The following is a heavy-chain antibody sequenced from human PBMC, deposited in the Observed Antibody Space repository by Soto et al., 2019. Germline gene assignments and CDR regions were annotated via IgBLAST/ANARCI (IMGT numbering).Heavy chain of an antibody. CDR1: GFRFDDYA. D-gene: IGHD2-8*01. Sequence: EVQLVESGGGSVQPGGSLRLSCVASGFRFDDYAMHWVRQRPGKGLEWVSGINWNSDTIGYDDSVKGRFIVSRDNAEGSMLLQMSRLRAEDTAIYFCAISNGNDLYYHFESWGQGTPVNVSS. CDR2: INWNSDTI. V-gene: IGHV3-9*01. J-gene: IGHJ4*02. CDR3: AISNGNDLYYHFES.